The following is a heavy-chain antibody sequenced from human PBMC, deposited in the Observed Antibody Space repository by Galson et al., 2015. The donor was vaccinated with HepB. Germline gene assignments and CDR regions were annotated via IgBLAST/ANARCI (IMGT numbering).Heavy chain of an antibody. CDR2: TYYRSRWYN. CDR1: GDSVSSNSAV. CDR3: AYGMDV. Sequence: CAISGDSVSSNSAVWNWIRQSPSRGLEWLGRTYYRSRWYNDYAVSVKSRISINADTSKNQVSLQLNSVTPDDTAVYYCAYGMDVWGQGTRVTVS. J-gene: IGHJ6*02. V-gene: IGHV6-1*01.